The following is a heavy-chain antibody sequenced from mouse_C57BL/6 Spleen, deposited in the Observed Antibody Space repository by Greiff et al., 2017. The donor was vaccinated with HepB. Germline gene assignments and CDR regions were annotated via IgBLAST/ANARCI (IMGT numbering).Heavy chain of an antibody. CDR1: GYTFTDYY. D-gene: IGHD1-1*01. J-gene: IGHJ2*01. Sequence: VQLQQSGPELVKPGASVKISCKASGYTFTDYYINWVKQRPGQGLEWIGWIFPGSGSTYYNEKFKGKATLTVDKSSSTAYMLLSSLTSEDSAVYFCARAHYYGSSSHFDYWGQGTTLTVSS. CDR3: ARAHYYGSSSHFDY. V-gene: IGHV1-75*01. CDR2: IFPGSGST.